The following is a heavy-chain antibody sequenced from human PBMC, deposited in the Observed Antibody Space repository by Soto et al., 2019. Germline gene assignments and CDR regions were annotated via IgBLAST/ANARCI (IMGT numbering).Heavy chain of an antibody. V-gene: IGHV1-2*02. D-gene: IGHD5-12*01. CDR3: ARDTRRDGYNCYDY. Sequence: ASLKVSCKASGCTFTGYYIPWVRQAPGQGLEWMGWINPNSGDTNYAQKFQGRVTMTRDTSISTAYIELSSLRSDDTAVYYCARDTRRDGYNCYDYWGQGTLVTVSS. CDR2: INPNSGDT. J-gene: IGHJ4*02. CDR1: GCTFTGYY.